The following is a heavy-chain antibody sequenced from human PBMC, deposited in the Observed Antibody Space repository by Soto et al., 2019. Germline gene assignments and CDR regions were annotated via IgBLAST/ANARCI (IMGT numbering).Heavy chain of an antibody. V-gene: IGHV3-30*18. CDR1: GFTFSSYG. Sequence: GGSLRLSSAASGFTFSSYGMHWVRQAPGKGLEWVAVISYDGSNKYYADSVKGRFTISRDNSKNTLYLQMNSLRAEDTAVYYCAKDVNYGGNYFDYWGQGTLVTVSS. CDR2: ISYDGSNK. D-gene: IGHD4-17*01. CDR3: AKDVNYGGNYFDY. J-gene: IGHJ4*02.